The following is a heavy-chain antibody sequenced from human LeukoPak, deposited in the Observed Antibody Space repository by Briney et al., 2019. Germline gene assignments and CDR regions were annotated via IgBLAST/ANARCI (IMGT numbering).Heavy chain of an antibody. D-gene: IGHD2-2*01. V-gene: IGHV4-34*01. Sequence: SETLSLTCAVYGGSFSGYYWSWIRQPPGKGLEWIGEINHSGSTNYNPSLKSRVTISVDTSKNQFSLKLSSVTAADTAVHYCARGGYCSSTSCPNWFDPWGQGTLVTVSS. CDR1: GGSFSGYY. CDR2: INHSGST. CDR3: ARGGYCSSTSCPNWFDP. J-gene: IGHJ5*02.